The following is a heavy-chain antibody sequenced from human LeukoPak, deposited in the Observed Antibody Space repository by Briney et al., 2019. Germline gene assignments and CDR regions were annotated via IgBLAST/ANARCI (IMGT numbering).Heavy chain of an antibody. CDR3: ARGMGYSYGDY. CDR1: GFTFSSYA. CDR2: ISSNGGST. D-gene: IGHD5-18*01. V-gene: IGHV3-64*01. Sequence: GGSLRLSCAASGFTFSSYAMHWVRQAPGKGLEYVSAISSNGGSTYYANSVKGRFTISRDNSKNTLYLQMGSLRADDMAVYYCARGMGYSYGDYWGQGTLVTVSS. J-gene: IGHJ4*02.